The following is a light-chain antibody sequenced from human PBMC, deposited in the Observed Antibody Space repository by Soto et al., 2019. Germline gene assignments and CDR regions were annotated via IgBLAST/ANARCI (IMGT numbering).Light chain of an antibody. Sequence: EIVMTQSPATLSVSPGERATLSCRASQSVSSNLAWYQQKPGQAPRLLIYGASTRATGIPARFSGSGSGTEFTLTISSLQTEEFAFSNNWPYTFGQGTKLEIK. CDR3: WPYT. CDR1: QSVSSN. V-gene: IGKV3-15*01. CDR2: GAS. J-gene: IGKJ2*01.